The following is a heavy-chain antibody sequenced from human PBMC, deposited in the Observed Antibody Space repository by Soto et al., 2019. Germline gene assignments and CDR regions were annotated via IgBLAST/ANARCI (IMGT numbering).Heavy chain of an antibody. CDR1: GYTFTSYG. Sequence: ASVKVSCKASGYTFTSYGISWVRQAPGQGLEWMGWISAYNGNTNYAQKLQGRVTMTTDTSTSTAYMELRSLRSDDTAVYYCARDPLYGGNSVFVYTAYWGQGTLVTVSS. CDR3: ARDPLYGGNSVFVYTAY. CDR2: ISAYNGNT. V-gene: IGHV1-18*01. D-gene: IGHD4-17*01. J-gene: IGHJ4*02.